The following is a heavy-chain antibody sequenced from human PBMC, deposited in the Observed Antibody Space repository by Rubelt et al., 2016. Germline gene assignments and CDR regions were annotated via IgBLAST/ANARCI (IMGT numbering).Heavy chain of an antibody. V-gene: IGHV4-59*12. CDR2: IYDSGST. CDR3: ARKTYGYRANWFDP. D-gene: IGHD5-18*01. J-gene: IGHJ5*02. CDR1: GGSISSYY. Sequence: QVQLQESGPGLVKPSETLSLTCTVSGGSISSYYWNWIRQPPGKGLEWIGNIYDSGSTNYNPSLKSRVTISVDASKNQFSLNLRSGAAADTGVDYCARKTYGYRANWFDPWGQGTLVTVSS.